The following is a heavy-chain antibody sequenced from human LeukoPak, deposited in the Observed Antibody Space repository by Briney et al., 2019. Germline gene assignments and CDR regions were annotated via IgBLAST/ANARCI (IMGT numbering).Heavy chain of an antibody. V-gene: IGHV4-30-2*01. Sequence: TPSETLSLTCAVSGGSISSGGYSWSWIRQPPGKGLEWIGYIYHSGSTYYNPSLKSRVTISVDRSKNQLSLKLSSVTAADTAVYYCASLGGPYDYWGQGTLVTVPS. CDR3: ASLGGPYDY. J-gene: IGHJ4*02. D-gene: IGHD3-16*01. CDR2: IYHSGST. CDR1: GGSISSGGYS.